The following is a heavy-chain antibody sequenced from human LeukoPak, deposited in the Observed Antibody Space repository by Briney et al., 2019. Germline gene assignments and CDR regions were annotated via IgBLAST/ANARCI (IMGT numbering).Heavy chain of an antibody. CDR3: ARAIYYDSSGYYEGNWFDP. D-gene: IGHD3-22*01. Sequence: GGSLRLSCAASGLTFSSYAMHWVRQAPGKGLEYVSAISSNGGSTYYANSVKGRFTISRDNSKNTLYLQMGSLRAEDMAVYYCARAIYYDSSGYYEGNWFDPWGQGTLVTVSS. V-gene: IGHV3-64*01. CDR1: GLTFSSYA. J-gene: IGHJ5*02. CDR2: ISSNGGST.